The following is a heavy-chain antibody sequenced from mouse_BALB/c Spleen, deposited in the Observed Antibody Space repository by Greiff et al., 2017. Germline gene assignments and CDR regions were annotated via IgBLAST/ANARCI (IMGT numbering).Heavy chain of an antibody. CDR1: GFTFSNYY. CDR2: IRMKSNNYAT. CDR3: MRMRPVVDWWVDV. V-gene: IGHV6-6*02. J-gene: IGHJ1*01. Sequence: EVQLVESGGGLVQPGGSLKLSCAASGFTFSNYYMNWVRQSPAKGLEWVAEIRMKSNNYATDYAESVKGRFTISRDDSKRNVYLQMNNLRAEDTGSYYCMRMRPVVDWWVDVRGAGTTVTVSA. D-gene: IGHD1-1*01.